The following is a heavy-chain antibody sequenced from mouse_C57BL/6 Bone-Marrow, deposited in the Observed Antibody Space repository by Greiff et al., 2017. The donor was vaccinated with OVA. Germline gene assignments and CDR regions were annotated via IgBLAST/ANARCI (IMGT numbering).Heavy chain of an antibody. CDR3: ASSSYYSNFDY. CDR2: IYPGSGST. D-gene: IGHD2-5*01. Sequence: QVQLKQSGAELVKPGASVKMSCKASGYTFTSYWITWVKQRPGQGLEWIGDIYPGSGSTNYNEKFKSKATLTVDTSSSTAYMQLSSLTSEDSAVYYCASSSYYSNFDYWGQGTTLTVSS. V-gene: IGHV1-55*01. J-gene: IGHJ2*01. CDR1: GYTFTSYW.